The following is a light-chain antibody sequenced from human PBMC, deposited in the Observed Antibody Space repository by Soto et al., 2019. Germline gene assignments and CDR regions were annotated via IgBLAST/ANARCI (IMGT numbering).Light chain of an antibody. J-gene: IGLJ1*01. CDR3: VACDASLSGYV. CDR2: RGN. Sequence: QSVLTQPPSVSGTPGQRVNSSCSGSSSNIGRDYVYWYQQFPGTAPKLLIYRGNQRPSGVPDRFSGSKSGTSATLAISWLRSDDEADYYCVACDASLSGYVFGTGTKLTVL. V-gene: IGLV1-47*01. CDR1: SSNIGRDY.